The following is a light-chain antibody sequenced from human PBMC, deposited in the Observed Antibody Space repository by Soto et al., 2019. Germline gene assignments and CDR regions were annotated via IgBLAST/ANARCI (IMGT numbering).Light chain of an antibody. J-gene: IGLJ2*01. V-gene: IGLV2-14*03. Sequence: QSALTQPASVSGSPGQSITISCTGTSSDVGGYNYVSWYQHHPGKAPKLMIYDVSNRPSGVSNRFSGSKSGNTASLTISGPQAEDEADYYCRSYTSSSTRVFGGGTKLTVL. CDR1: SSDVGGYNY. CDR2: DVS. CDR3: RSYTSSSTRV.